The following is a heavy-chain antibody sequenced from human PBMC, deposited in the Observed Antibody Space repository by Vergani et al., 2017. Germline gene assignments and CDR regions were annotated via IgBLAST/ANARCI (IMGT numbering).Heavy chain of an antibody. D-gene: IGHD1-20*01. J-gene: IGHJ6*02. V-gene: IGHV4-39*01. CDR2: IYYSGST. CDR3: ARFLTGTTIYYYYGMDV. Sequence: QVQLQESGPGLVKPSETLSLTCTVSNDSVSNTFYYWVWIRQTPGKGLEWIGSIYYSGSTYYNPSLESRVTMSVDTSKSQFSLKLSSVTAADTAVYYCARFLTGTTIYYYYGMDVWGQGP. CDR1: NDSVSNTFYY.